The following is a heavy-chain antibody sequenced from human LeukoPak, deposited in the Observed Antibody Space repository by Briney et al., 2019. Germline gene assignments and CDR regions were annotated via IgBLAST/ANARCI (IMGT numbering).Heavy chain of an antibody. D-gene: IGHD3-9*01. J-gene: IGHJ6*03. CDR3: ARGADWSGYYYYYYMDV. V-gene: IGHV3-30*19. CDR1: GFTFSSFG. CDR2: ISYDGSNK. Sequence: GGSLRLSCAASGFTFSSFGMHWVRQAPGKGLEWVAVISYDGSNKYYADSVKGRFTISRDNSKNTLYLQMNSLRAEDTAVYYCARGADWSGYYYYYYMDVWGKGTTVTVSS.